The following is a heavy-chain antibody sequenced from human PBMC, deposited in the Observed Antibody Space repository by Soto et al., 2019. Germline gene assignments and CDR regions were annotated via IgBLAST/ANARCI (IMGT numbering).Heavy chain of an antibody. Sequence: TSETLSLTCTVSGGSISSFCYYWSWIRQHPGKGLEWIGYIYYSGSTYYNPSLKSRVTISVDTSKNQFSLKLSSVTAADTAVYYFARLILEAGYSYGSPFDYWSQGTLVTVSS. V-gene: IGHV4-31*03. CDR1: GGSISSFCYY. J-gene: IGHJ4*02. D-gene: IGHD5-18*01. CDR3: ARLILEAGYSYGSPFDY. CDR2: IYYSGST.